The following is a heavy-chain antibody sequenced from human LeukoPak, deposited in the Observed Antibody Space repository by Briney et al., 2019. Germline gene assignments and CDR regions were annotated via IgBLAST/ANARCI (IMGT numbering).Heavy chain of an antibody. D-gene: IGHD5-12*01. V-gene: IGHV4-61*01. Sequence: TSETLSLTCTVSGGSVSSGSYYWSWIRQPPRKGLEWIGYIYYSGSTNYNPSLKSRVTISVDTSKNQFSLKLSSVTAADTAVYYCASAGGYDLDAFDIWGQGTMVTVSS. CDR3: ASAGGYDLDAFDI. CDR2: IYYSGST. CDR1: GGSVSSGSYY. J-gene: IGHJ3*02.